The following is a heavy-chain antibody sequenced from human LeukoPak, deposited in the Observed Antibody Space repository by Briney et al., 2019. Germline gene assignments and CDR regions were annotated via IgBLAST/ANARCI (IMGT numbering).Heavy chain of an antibody. Sequence: SGGSLRLSCAASGFTFSDYNMRWIRQAPGKGLEWVSAISGSGGSTYYADSVKGRFTISRDNSKNTLYLQMNSLRAEDTAVYYCAKGPGQLLGALYYFDYWGQGTLVTVSS. CDR1: GFTFSDYN. J-gene: IGHJ4*02. V-gene: IGHV3-23*01. CDR3: AKGPGQLLGALYYFDY. D-gene: IGHD1-26*01. CDR2: ISGSGGST.